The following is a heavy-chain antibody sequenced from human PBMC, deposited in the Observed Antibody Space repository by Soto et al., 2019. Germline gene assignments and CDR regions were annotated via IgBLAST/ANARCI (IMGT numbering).Heavy chain of an antibody. CDR3: ARDTGTVVTPYYFDY. Sequence: EVQLVESGGGLVQPGGSLRLSCAASGFTFSSYSMNWVRQAPGKGLEWVSYISSSSSTIYYADSVKGRFTISRDNAKNSLYLQMNSLRDEDTAVYYCARDTGTVVTPYYFDYWGQGTLVTVSS. CDR2: ISSSSSTI. CDR1: GFTFSSYS. D-gene: IGHD2-21*02. J-gene: IGHJ4*02. V-gene: IGHV3-48*02.